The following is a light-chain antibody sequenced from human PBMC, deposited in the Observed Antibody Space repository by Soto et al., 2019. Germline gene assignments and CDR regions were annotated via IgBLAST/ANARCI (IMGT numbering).Light chain of an antibody. CDR2: GAS. Sequence: DIQMTQSPSFLSASVGDRFTITCRASQSISSYLNWYQQKPGKAPKLLISGASSLQTGVPSRFSGSGSGTDFTLTISSLEPEDFALYYCQQRSNWPITFGQGTRLEIK. CDR3: QQRSNWPIT. CDR1: QSISSY. J-gene: IGKJ5*01. V-gene: IGKV1-39*02.